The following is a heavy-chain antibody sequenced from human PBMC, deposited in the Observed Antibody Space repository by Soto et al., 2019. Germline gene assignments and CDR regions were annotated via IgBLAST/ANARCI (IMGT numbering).Heavy chain of an antibody. V-gene: IGHV1-18*01. CDR3: ACGVFCLSGRSALYFPDYFGRDG. CDR2: ISAYNGNT. CDR1: GYTFDRYG. J-gene: IGHJ6*02. D-gene: IGHD3-9*01. Sequence: QVQLVQSGAEVKKSGASVKVSCKTSGYTFDRYGVSWVRQAPGQGLEWMGWISAYNGNTNYAQNLKGRVIMTIDTSTGMADRELRSLTYTCAAVDDCACGVFCLSGRSALYFPDYFGRDGWGQG.